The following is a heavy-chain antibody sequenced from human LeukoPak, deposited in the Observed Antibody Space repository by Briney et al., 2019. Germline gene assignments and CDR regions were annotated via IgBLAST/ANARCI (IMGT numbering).Heavy chain of an antibody. D-gene: IGHD3-10*01. CDR1: GFTFSSYG. CDR3: AKNVLLWFGELSYFDY. V-gene: IGHV3-30*18. Sequence: GGSLRLSCAASGFTFSSYGMHWVRQAPGKGLEWVAVISYDGSNNYYADSVKGRFTISRDNSKNTLYLQMNSLRAEDTAVYYCAKNVLLWFGELSYFDYWGQGTLVTVSS. J-gene: IGHJ4*02. CDR2: ISYDGSNN.